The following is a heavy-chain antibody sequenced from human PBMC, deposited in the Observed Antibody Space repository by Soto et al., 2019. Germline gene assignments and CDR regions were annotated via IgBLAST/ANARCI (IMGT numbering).Heavy chain of an antibody. CDR2: IIPIFGTA. CDR3: ARPKRLRDYYDSSGASAFDI. V-gene: IGHV1-69*12. D-gene: IGHD3-22*01. CDR1: GGTFSSYA. J-gene: IGHJ3*02. Sequence: QVQLVQSGAEVKKPGSSVKVSCKASGGTFSSYAISWVRQAPGQGLEWMGGIIPIFGTANYAQKFQGRVTMTADESXXTXYXALSSLRSEDTAVYYCARPKRLRDYYDSSGASAFDIWGQGTMVTVSS.